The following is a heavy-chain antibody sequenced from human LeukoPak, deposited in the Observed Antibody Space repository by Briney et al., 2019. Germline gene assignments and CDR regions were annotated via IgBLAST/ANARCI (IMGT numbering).Heavy chain of an antibody. D-gene: IGHD3-22*01. J-gene: IGHJ4*02. CDR3: ARVLYDTRTFDY. Sequence: SETLSLTCDVSGYSISSGYYWAWIRQTPGKGLQYIGMIYSTGDAYYSPSLKSRVTMSVDTSKNQFSLQLTSVTGADTAIYYCARVLYDTRTFDYWGQGTLVTLSS. CDR2: IYSTGDA. V-gene: IGHV4-38-2*01. CDR1: GYSISSGYY.